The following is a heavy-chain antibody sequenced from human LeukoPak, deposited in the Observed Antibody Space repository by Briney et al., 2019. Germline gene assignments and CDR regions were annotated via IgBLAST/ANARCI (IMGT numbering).Heavy chain of an antibody. CDR1: GFTFSSYS. J-gene: IGHJ4*02. V-gene: IGHV3-48*04. Sequence: PGGSLRLSCAASGFTFSSYSINWVRQAPGKGLEWLSYISSSSRTISYADSLKGRFTVSRDNAKNSLDLQMNSLRVEDTAVYYCARVGTSGWTSDYWGQRTLVTISS. D-gene: IGHD6-19*01. CDR3: ARVGTSGWTSDY. CDR2: ISSSSRTI.